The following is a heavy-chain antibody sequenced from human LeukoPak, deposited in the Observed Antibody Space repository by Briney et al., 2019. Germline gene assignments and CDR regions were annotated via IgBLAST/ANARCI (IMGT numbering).Heavy chain of an antibody. J-gene: IGHJ4*02. CDR3: ATDRPRDYGSGSYYSVDS. Sequence: ASVKVSCKVSGYTLTELSMHWVRQAPGKGLEWMGGFDPEDGETIYAQKFQGRVTMTEDTSTDTAYMELSSLRSEDTAVYYCATDRPRDYGSGSYYSVDSWGQGTLVTVSS. V-gene: IGHV1-24*01. D-gene: IGHD3-10*01. CDR2: FDPEDGET. CDR1: GYTLTELS.